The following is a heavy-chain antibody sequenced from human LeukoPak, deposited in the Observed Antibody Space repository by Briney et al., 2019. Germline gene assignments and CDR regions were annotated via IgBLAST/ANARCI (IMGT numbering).Heavy chain of an antibody. D-gene: IGHD2-2*02. CDR1: GYTFTGYY. V-gene: IGHV1-2*02. Sequence: GASVKVSCKTSGYTFTGYYLHWVRQAPGQRPEWMGRIDPDSGGTHYGQKFQGRVTVTRGTSITTVHMELSGLTSDDTAVYYCARVPGPYTTSRFDFWGQGTLVTVSS. CDR2: IDPDSGGT. J-gene: IGHJ4*02. CDR3: ARVPGPYTTSRFDF.